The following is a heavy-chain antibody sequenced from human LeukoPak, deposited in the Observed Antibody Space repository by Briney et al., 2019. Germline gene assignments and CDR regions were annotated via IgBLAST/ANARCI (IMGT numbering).Heavy chain of an antibody. J-gene: IGHJ4*02. CDR1: GYTFTSFG. CDR2: IGPYNGNI. Sequence: ASVKVSCKASGYTFTSFGINWVRQAPGQGLEWMGWIGPYNGNIHYAQNLQGRLTMTTDTSTSTAYMDLRSLISDDTAVYFCARGGYYGSGSFPDYWGQGTLVTVSS. D-gene: IGHD3-10*01. V-gene: IGHV1-18*01. CDR3: ARGGYYGSGSFPDY.